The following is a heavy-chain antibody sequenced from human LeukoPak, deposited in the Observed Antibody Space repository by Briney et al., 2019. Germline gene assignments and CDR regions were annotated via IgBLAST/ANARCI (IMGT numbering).Heavy chain of an antibody. D-gene: IGHD6-13*01. CDR1: GFTFSNYW. J-gene: IGHJ4*02. CDR3: ARDLAAAGFYFFDY. CDR2: IKQDGSEK. Sequence: GGSLRLSCAASGFTFSNYWMSWVRQAPGKGLEWVANIKQDGSEKYYVDSVKGRFTISRDNAKNSLYLQMNSLRAEDTAVYYCARDLAAAGFYFFDYWGQGSLDTVSS. V-gene: IGHV3-7*01.